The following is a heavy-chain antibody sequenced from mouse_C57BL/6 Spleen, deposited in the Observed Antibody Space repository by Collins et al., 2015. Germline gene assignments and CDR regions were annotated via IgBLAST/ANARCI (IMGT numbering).Heavy chain of an antibody. J-gene: IGHJ3*01. V-gene: IGHV9-3*01. Sequence: QIQLVQSGPELKKPGETVKISCKASGYTFTTYGMSWVKQAPGKGLKWMGWINTYSGVPTYADDFKGRFAFSLETSASTAYLQINNLKNEDTATYFCARCRYDGYYGFAYWGQGTLVTVSA. CDR3: ARCRYDGYYGFAY. D-gene: IGHD2-3*01. CDR2: INTYSGVP. CDR1: GYTFTTYG.